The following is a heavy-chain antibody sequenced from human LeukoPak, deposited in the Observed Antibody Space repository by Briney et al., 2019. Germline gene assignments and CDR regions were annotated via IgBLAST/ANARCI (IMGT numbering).Heavy chain of an antibody. V-gene: IGHV4-59*01. CDR2: IYYSGST. J-gene: IGHJ4*02. CDR3: ARVRGYYDSSGYDY. CDR1: GASISRYY. Sequence: KASETLSLTCCVSGASISRYYWSWIRQPPGKGLEWIGYIYYSGSTNYNPALKSRVTISEDTSKNQISLKLSSVTAADTAVYYCARVRGYYDSSGYDYWGQGTLVTVSS. D-gene: IGHD3-22*01.